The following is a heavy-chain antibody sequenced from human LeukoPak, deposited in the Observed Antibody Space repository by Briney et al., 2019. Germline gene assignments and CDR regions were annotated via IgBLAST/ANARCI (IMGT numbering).Heavy chain of an antibody. D-gene: IGHD3-10*01. Sequence: GGSLRLSCAASGFTFSNYDMHWVRQAPGKGLEWVAVISYDGSNKYYADSVKGRFTISRDNSKNTLYLQMNSLRPQDTADYYCARGGSYYASGSYFAFDIWGQGTMVTVSS. V-gene: IGHV3-30*03. CDR1: GFTFSNYD. CDR2: ISYDGSNK. CDR3: ARGGSYYASGSYFAFDI. J-gene: IGHJ3*02.